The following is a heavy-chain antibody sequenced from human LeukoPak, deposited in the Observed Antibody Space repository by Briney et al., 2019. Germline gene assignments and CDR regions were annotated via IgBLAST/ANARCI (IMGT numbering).Heavy chain of an antibody. V-gene: IGHV3-21*01. CDR2: ISSSSSYI. CDR3: ARDVGMGSGDDI. J-gene: IGHJ3*02. Sequence: PGGPLRLSCAASGFTFSSYSMNWVRQAPGKGLEWVSSISSSSSYIYYADSVKGRFTISRDNAKNSLYLQMNSLRAEDTAVYYCARDVGMGSGDDIWGQGTMVTVSS. CDR1: GFTFSSYS. D-gene: IGHD2-15*01.